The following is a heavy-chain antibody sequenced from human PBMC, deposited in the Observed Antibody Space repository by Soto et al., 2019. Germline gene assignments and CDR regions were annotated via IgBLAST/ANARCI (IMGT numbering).Heavy chain of an antibody. D-gene: IGHD6-19*01. J-gene: IGHJ5*02. V-gene: IGHV1-69*13. Sequence: SVQVSCKASGGTFSSYAISWVRQAPGQGLEWMGGIIPIFVTANYAQKFQGRVTITADESPSTAYMELSSLRSEDTAVYYCARDLSSGWPQSFDPWGQGTLVTVSS. CDR1: GGTFSSYA. CDR2: IIPIFVTA. CDR3: ARDLSSGWPQSFDP.